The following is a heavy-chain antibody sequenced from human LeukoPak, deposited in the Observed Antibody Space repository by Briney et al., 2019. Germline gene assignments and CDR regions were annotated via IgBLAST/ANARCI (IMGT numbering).Heavy chain of an antibody. J-gene: IGHJ4*02. CDR2: IIPIFGTA. CDR1: GGTFSSYA. CDR3: ARVSPNHYDSSGLFDY. V-gene: IGHV1-69*13. D-gene: IGHD3-22*01. Sequence: ASVKVSCKASGGTFSSYAISWVRQAPGQGLEWMGGIIPIFGTANYAQKFQGRVTITADESTSTAYMELSSLRSEDTAVYYCARVSPNHYDSSGLFDYWGQGTLVTVSS.